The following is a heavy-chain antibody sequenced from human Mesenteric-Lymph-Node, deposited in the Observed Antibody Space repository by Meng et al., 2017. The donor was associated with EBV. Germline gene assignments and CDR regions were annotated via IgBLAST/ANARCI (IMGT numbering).Heavy chain of an antibody. V-gene: IGHV1-2*06. J-gene: IGHJ4*02. D-gene: IGHD6-19*01. Sequence: VRLLHPGAGVKEPAASRRVSCKTSGHIFTDYYIHWVRQGPGRGLEWMGRIRPNSGATHYAQTFEDRVTMTRDTSISTVYMELSRLRSDDTAIYFCARDGVDPVAAFWGQGTLVTVSS. CDR3: ARDGVDPVAAF. CDR1: GHIFTDYY. CDR2: IRPNSGAT.